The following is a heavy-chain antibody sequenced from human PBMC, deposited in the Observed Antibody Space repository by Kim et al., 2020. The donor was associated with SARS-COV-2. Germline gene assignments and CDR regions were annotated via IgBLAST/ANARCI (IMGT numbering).Heavy chain of an antibody. V-gene: IGHV1-18*04. D-gene: IGHD3-10*01. Sequence: ASVKVSCKASGYTFTSYGISWVRQAPGQGLEWMGWISAYNGNANYAQKLQGRVTMTTDTSTSTAYMALRSLRTDDTAVYYCARVGGYYGPGSYLELVGPHYDGMDVWGQGTTVTVSS. CDR2: ISAYNGNA. J-gene: IGHJ6*02. CDR3: ARVGGYYGPGSYLELVGPHYDGMDV. CDR1: GYTFTSYG.